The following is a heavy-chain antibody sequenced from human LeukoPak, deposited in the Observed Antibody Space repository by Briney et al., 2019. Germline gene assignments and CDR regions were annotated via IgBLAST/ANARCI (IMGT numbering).Heavy chain of an antibody. D-gene: IGHD5-24*01. Sequence: GASVKVSCKASGGTFSSYAISWVRQAPGQGLEWMGGIIPIFGTANYAQKFQGRVTITADESTSTAYMELSRLRSEDTAVYYCARGLTRDGYKTLGMDVWGQGTTVTVSS. CDR2: IIPIFGTA. J-gene: IGHJ6*02. CDR1: GGTFSSYA. V-gene: IGHV1-69*13. CDR3: ARGLTRDGYKTLGMDV.